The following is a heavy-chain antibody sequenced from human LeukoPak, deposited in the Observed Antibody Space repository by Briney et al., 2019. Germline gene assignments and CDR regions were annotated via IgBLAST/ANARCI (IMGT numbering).Heavy chain of an antibody. V-gene: IGHV4-39*01. D-gene: IGHD5-18*01. J-gene: IGHJ3*02. CDR1: GGSISSSSYY. CDR3: AGRWIQLWFPTRPDEIDAFDI. Sequence: PSETLSLTCTVSGGSISSSSYYWGWIRQPPGKGLEWIGSIYYSGSTYYNPSLKSRVTISVDTSKNQFSLKLSSVTAADTAVYYCAGRWIQLWFPTRPDEIDAFDIWGQGTMVTVSS. CDR2: IYYSGST.